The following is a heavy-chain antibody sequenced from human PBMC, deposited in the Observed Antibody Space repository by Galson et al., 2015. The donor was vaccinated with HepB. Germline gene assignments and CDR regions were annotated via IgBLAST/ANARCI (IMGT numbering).Heavy chain of an antibody. CDR2: INTNTGNP. D-gene: IGHD2-15*01. CDR1: GYTFTSYA. Sequence: SVKVSCKASGYTFTSYAMNWVRQAPGQGLEWMGWINTNTGNPTYAQGFTGRFVFSLDTSVSTAYLQTSSLKAEDTAVYYCARDPKIIRYCSGGSCYSMRWFDPWGQGTLVTVSS. CDR3: ARDPKIIRYCSGGSCYSMRWFDP. J-gene: IGHJ5*02. V-gene: IGHV7-4-1*02.